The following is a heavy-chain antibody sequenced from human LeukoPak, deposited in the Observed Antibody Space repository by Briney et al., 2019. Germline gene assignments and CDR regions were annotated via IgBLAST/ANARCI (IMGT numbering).Heavy chain of an antibody. J-gene: IGHJ3*02. CDR2: IYYSGST. CDR3: ARVVRDIVVVPAAREADAFDI. Sequence: SETLSLTCTVSGGSISSYYWGWIRQPPGKGLEWIGYIYYSGSTNYNPSLKSRVTISVDTPKNQFSLKLSSVTAADTAVYYCARVVRDIVVVPAAREADAFDIWGQGTMVTVSS. D-gene: IGHD2-2*01. CDR1: GGSISSYY. V-gene: IGHV4-59*01.